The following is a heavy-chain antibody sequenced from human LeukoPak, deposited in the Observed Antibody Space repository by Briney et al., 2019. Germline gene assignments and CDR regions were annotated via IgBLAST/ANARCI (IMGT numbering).Heavy chain of an antibody. CDR1: GFAFSTYW. J-gene: IGHJ4*02. CDR3: ARVDVAAADFDY. Sequence: GSLRLSCAASGFAFSTYWMHWVRQAPGKGLVWVSRINGDGTTTTYADSVRGRFTISRDNAKNTLYLQMNSLRAEDTAVYYCARVDVAAADFDYWGQGTLVSVSS. D-gene: IGHD6-13*01. CDR2: INGDGTTT. V-gene: IGHV3-74*01.